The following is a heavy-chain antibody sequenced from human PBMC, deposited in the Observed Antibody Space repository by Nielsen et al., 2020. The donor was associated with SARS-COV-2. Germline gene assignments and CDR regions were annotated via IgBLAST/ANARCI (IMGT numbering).Heavy chain of an antibody. V-gene: IGHV4-39*01. CDR3: ARRPCSGGSCLSFDY. Sequence: SETLSLTCTVSGDSISNSSCYWGWIRQPPGKGLEWIGSIYYTGSTYSNPSLHSRVTISGDTSKNQFSLKLSSVTAADTAVHYCARRPCSGGSCLSFDYWGQGTLVTVSS. J-gene: IGHJ4*02. D-gene: IGHD2-15*01. CDR1: GDSISNSSCY. CDR2: IYYTGST.